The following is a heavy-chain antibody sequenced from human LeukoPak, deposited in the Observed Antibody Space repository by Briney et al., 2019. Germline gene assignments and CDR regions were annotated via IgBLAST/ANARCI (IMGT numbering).Heavy chain of an antibody. Sequence: KPSETLSLTCTVSGGSISSSSYYWGWIRQPPGKGLEWIGSIYYSGSTYYNPSLKSRVTISVDTSKNQFSLKLSSVTAADTAVYYCARLAAAELYYFDYWGQGTLVTVSS. J-gene: IGHJ4*02. CDR1: GGSISSSSYY. CDR3: ARLAAAELYYFDY. D-gene: IGHD6-13*01. V-gene: IGHV4-39*01. CDR2: IYYSGST.